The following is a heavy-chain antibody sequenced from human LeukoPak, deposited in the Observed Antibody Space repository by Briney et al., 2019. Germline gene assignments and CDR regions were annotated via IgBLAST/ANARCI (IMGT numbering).Heavy chain of an antibody. CDR2: INPDGGEK. Sequence: GGSLRLSCAASGFTFSTYWMNWVRQAPGKGLEWVANINPDGGEKRHVDSVKGRFTISRDNAKNSLSLQMNGLRAEDTAVYYCAGWGPSSNYWGQGTLVTVSS. J-gene: IGHJ4*02. V-gene: IGHV3-7*01. CDR3: AGWGPSSNY. CDR1: GFTFSTYW. D-gene: IGHD1-26*01.